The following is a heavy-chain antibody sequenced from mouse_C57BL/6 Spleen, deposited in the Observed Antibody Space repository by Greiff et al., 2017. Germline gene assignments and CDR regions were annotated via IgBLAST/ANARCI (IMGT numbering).Heavy chain of an antibody. CDR3: AREGDGIYFDY. J-gene: IGHJ2*01. CDR1: GFTFSDYY. CDR2: INYDGSST. Sequence: DVKLVESEGGLVQPGSSMKLSCTASGFTFSDYYMAWVRQVPEKGLEWVANINYDGSSTYYLDSLKSRFIISRDNAKNILYLQMSSLKSEYTATYYCAREGDGIYFDYWGQGTTLTVSS. V-gene: IGHV5-16*01. D-gene: IGHD2-1*01.